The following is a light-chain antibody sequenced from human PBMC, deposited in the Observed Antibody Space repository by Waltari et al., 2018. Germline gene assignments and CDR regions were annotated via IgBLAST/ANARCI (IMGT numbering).Light chain of an antibody. CDR1: NSDVGSYNL. J-gene: IGLJ2*01. V-gene: IGLV2-23*01. CDR2: EGS. CDR3: CSYAGSSTVV. Sequence: QSALTQPASVSGSPGQSITISCPGTNSDVGSYNLVSWYQHHPGKAPKLMIYEGSKRPSGVSNRFSGSKSGNTASLTISGLQAEDEADYYCCSYAGSSTVVFGGGTKLTVL.